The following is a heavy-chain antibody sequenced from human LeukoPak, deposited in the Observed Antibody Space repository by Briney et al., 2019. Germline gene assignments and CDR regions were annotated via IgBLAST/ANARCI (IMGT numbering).Heavy chain of an antibody. D-gene: IGHD2-21*02. CDR2: IVVGSANT. V-gene: IGHV1-58*01. CDR3: AAFDAGDCGGDCPYFSFP. CDR1: GFTFASSA. Sequence: GASVKVSFKASGFTFASSAVQWVRQARGQRLEWIGWIVVGSANTNYAQKFQERVTITRDMSTGTAYMELSSLRSEDTAVYYCAAFDAGDCGGDCPYFSFPWGQGTLVTVSS. J-gene: IGHJ5*02.